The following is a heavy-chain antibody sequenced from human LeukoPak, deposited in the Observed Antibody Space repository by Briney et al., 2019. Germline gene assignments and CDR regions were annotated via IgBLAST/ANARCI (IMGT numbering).Heavy chain of an antibody. CDR3: ARVRRYGSSLAHIVVVPAALDY. V-gene: IGHV3-21*01. CDR1: GFIFSRYS. J-gene: IGHJ4*02. CDR2: ISSSSSYI. Sequence: GGSLRLSCAASGFIFSRYSMNWVRQAPGKGLEWASSISSSSSYIYYADSVKGRFTISRDNAKNSLYLQMNSLRAEDTAVYYCARVRRYGSSLAHIVVVPAALDYWGQGTLVTVSS. D-gene: IGHD2-2*01.